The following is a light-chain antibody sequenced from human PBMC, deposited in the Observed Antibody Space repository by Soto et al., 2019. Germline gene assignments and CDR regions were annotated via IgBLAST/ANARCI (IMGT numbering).Light chain of an antibody. Sequence: EIVLTHSPGTLSLSPGERATLSCRASHSIRDSYLAWYQQKPGQAPILLIYDTSTRATGVPDRFSGSWSGTDFALTISRVEPEDFAIYFCQQYGSSPGTFGQGTKVDIK. CDR3: QQYGSSPGT. J-gene: IGKJ1*01. CDR2: DTS. CDR1: HSIRDSY. V-gene: IGKV3-20*01.